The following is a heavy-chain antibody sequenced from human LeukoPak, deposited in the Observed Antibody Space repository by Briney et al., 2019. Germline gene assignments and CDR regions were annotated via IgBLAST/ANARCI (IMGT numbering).Heavy chain of an antibody. CDR2: INNDGRST. Sequence: PGGSLRLSCAASGFTFSSYWMHWVRQAPGKGLVGVSRINNDGRSTNYADSVKGRFTISRDNSKNTLYLQMNSLRAEDTAVYYCAKDRSYDFWSGYYREFDYWGQGTLVTVSS. CDR1: GFTFSSYW. CDR3: AKDRSYDFWSGYYREFDY. V-gene: IGHV3-74*01. D-gene: IGHD3-3*01. J-gene: IGHJ4*02.